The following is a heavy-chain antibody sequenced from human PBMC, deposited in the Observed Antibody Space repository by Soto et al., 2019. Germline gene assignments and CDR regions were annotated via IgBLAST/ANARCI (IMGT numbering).Heavy chain of an antibody. CDR3: EHSRNPLTEAAQVGDFDY. V-gene: IGHV2-5*02. D-gene: IGHD1-26*01. CDR2: IYWDDEE. CDR1: GFSLNTDGEG. J-gene: IGHJ4*02. Sequence: QITLKESGPTQVKPTQTLTLTCSFSGFSLNTDGEGVGWVRQPPGEALEWLAHIYWDDEERYSPSLKARLTIPTDPSKNRVVLKMTNMAPVDTATYYCEHSRNPLTEAAQVGDFDYWGQGTLVTVSS.